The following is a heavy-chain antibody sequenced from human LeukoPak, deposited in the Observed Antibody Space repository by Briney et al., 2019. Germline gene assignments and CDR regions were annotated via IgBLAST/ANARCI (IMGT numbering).Heavy chain of an antibody. Sequence: SETLSLTCSVSGGSISSSSYYWGWIRQPPGKGLEWIGSIYYSGSTYYNPSLKSRVTISVDTSKNQFSLKLSSVTAADTAVYYCAMIAADPLIAYNWFDPWGQGTLVTVSS. CDR3: AMIAADPLIAYNWFDP. V-gene: IGHV4-39*07. J-gene: IGHJ5*02. CDR2: IYYSGST. D-gene: IGHD6-13*01. CDR1: GGSISSSSYY.